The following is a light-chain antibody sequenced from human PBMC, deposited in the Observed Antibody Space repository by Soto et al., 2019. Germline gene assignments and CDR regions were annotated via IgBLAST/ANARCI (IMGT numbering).Light chain of an antibody. CDR1: QSVSSSY. CDR3: QQFGSSIPHT. Sequence: EIVLTQSPGTLSLSPGERATLSCRASQSVSSSYLAWYHQKSGQAPRLLIYGASSRATGIPDRFSGSGSGTDFTLTISRLEPEDFGVYYCQQFGSSIPHTFGQGTKLEIK. V-gene: IGKV3-20*01. CDR2: GAS. J-gene: IGKJ2*01.